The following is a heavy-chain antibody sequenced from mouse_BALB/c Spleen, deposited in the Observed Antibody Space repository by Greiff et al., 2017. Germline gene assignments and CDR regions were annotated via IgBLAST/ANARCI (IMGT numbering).Heavy chain of an antibody. D-gene: IGHD1-1*01. CDR1: GFTFSSYA. J-gene: IGHJ2*01. V-gene: IGHV5-6-5*01. CDR3: ARGNYYYGSRDYFDY. CDR2: ISSGGST. Sequence: DVMLVESGGGLVKPGGSLKLSCAASGFTFSSYAMSWVRQTPEKRLEWVASISSGGSTYYPDSVKGRFTISRDNARNILYLQMSSLRSEDTAMYYCARGNYYYGSRDYFDYWGQGTTLTVSS.